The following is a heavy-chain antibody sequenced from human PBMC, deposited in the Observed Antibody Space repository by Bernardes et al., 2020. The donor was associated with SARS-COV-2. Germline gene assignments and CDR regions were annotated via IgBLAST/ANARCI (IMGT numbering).Heavy chain of an antibody. V-gene: IGHV1-2*02. CDR2: INANSGGT. CDR3: ARDSTVSWFGTDY. CDR1: GYTFTGYY. Sequence: SEKVSCKASGYTFTGYYIHWVRQAPGQGLEWMGWINANSGGTNYAQKFQGRVTMTRDTSISTAYMELSRLRSDDTAVYYCARDSTVSWFGTDYWGQGTLVTVSS. J-gene: IGHJ4*02. D-gene: IGHD3-10*01.